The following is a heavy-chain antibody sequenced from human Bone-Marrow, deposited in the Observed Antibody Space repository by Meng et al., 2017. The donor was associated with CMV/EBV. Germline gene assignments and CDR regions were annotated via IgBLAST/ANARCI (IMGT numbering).Heavy chain of an antibody. V-gene: IGHV1-69*05. CDR2: IIPIFGTA. D-gene: IGHD3-3*01. J-gene: IGHJ6*02. CDR1: GGTFSSYA. Sequence: SVKVSCKASGGTFSSYAISWVRQAPGQGLEWMGGIIPIFGTANDAQKFQGRVTITTDESTSTAYMELSSLRSEDTAVYYCASKVFGGVIPRSIQTRYYYYYYGMDVWGQGTTVTVSS. CDR3: ASKVFGGVIPRSIQTRYYYYYYGMDV.